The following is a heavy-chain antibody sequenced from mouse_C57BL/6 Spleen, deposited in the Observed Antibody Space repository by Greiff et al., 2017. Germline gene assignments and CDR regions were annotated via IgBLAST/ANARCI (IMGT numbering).Heavy chain of an antibody. CDR2: IYPRSGNT. D-gene: IGHD2-4*01. CDR3: ARSLYDYDARGAMDY. V-gene: IGHV1-81*01. J-gene: IGHJ4*01. Sequence: VQVVESGAELARPGASVKLSCKASGYTFTSYGISWVKQRTGQGLEWIGEIYPRSGNTYYNEKFKGKATLTADKSSSTAYMELRSLTSEDSAVYFCARSLYDYDARGAMDYWGQGTSVTVSS. CDR1: GYTFTSYG.